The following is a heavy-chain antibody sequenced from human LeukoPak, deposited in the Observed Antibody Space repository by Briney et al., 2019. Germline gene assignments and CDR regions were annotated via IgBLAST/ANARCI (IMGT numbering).Heavy chain of an antibody. V-gene: IGHV1-69*13. CDR1: GGTFSSYA. Sequence: SVKVSCKASGGTFSSYAISWVRQAPGQGLEWMGGIIPIFGTANYAQKFQGRVTITADESTSTAYMELSSLRSEDTAVYYCASGVGATTSYYYYYMDVWGKGTTVTVSS. CDR2: IIPIFGTA. D-gene: IGHD1-26*01. J-gene: IGHJ6*03. CDR3: ASGVGATTSYYYYYMDV.